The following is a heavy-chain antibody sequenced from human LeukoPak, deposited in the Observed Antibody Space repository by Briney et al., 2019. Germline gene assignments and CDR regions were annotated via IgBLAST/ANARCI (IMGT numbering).Heavy chain of an antibody. CDR2: IKQDGSGK. CDR1: GFTFSSYW. J-gene: IGHJ5*02. D-gene: IGHD2-8*01. Sequence: GGSLRLSCAASGFTFSSYWMSWVRQAPGKGLEWVASIKQDGSGKYYVDSVKDRFTISRDNAKNSLYLQMNSLSAEDTALYYCARGGGYCTNGVCYGGWNNWFDPWGQGTLVTVSS. V-gene: IGHV3-7*01. CDR3: ARGGGYCTNGVCYGGWNNWFDP.